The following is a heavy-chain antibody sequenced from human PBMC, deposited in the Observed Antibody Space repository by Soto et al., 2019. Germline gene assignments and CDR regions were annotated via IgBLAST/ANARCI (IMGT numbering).Heavy chain of an antibody. CDR1: GYTFKSYD. CDR2: ISGHNGKA. J-gene: IGHJ6*02. CDR3: ARKGYIGNFAMDV. V-gene: IGHV1-18*04. D-gene: IGHD5-12*01. Sequence: QVQLVQSGAEVKEHGASVTVSCKAYGYTFKSYDVMWVRKAPGQGLEWMGWISGHNGKADYAENLQCQVIMTTDTSTATASMDLRALRSDDTAVDYCARKGYIGNFAMDVWCQGTTVSVSS.